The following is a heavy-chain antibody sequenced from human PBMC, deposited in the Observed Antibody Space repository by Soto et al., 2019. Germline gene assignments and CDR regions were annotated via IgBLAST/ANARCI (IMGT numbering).Heavy chain of an antibody. V-gene: IGHV3-30-3*01. CDR1: GFTFSSYA. CDR3: ARVPFEVDAFDI. CDR2: ISYDGSNK. J-gene: IGHJ3*02. Sequence: QVQLVESGGGVVQPGRSLRLSCAASGFTFSSYAMHWVRQAPGKGLEWVAVISYDGSNKYYADSVKGRFTISRDNSKNPLYLQMNSLRAEDTAVYYCARVPFEVDAFDIWGQGTMVTVSS.